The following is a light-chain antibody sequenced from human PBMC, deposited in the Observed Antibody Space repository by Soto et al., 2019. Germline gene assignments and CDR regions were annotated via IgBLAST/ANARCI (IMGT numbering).Light chain of an antibody. CDR1: QSVGSN. CDR3: QKYDKWPWT. V-gene: IGKV3-15*01. J-gene: IGKJ1*01. Sequence: EIMMTQSPATLPVSPGQRVTLSCRASQSVGSNLAWYQQTPGQAPRLLIYGASTRATDVPARFSGSGSRTEFTLTISSLQSEEFAVYYCQKYDKWPWTFGQGTKVDIK. CDR2: GAS.